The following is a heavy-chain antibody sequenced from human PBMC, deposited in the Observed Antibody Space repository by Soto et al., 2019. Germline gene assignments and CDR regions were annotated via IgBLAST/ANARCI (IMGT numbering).Heavy chain of an antibody. D-gene: IGHD6-6*01. J-gene: IGHJ6*02. Sequence: GGSLRLSCAASGFTFSSYGMHWVRQAPGKGLEWVAVISYDGSNKYYADSVKGRFTISRDNSKNTLYLQMNSLRAEDTAVYYCGAEYSSSSGLVLYYYYGMDVWGQGTTVTVSS. CDR1: GFTFSSYG. CDR3: GAEYSSSSGLVLYYYYGMDV. V-gene: IGHV3-30*03. CDR2: ISYDGSNK.